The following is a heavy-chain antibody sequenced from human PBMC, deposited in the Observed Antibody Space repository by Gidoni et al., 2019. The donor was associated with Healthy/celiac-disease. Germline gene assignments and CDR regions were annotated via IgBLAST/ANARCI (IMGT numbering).Heavy chain of an antibody. CDR2: ISYDGSNK. J-gene: IGHJ4*02. CDR3: AKDLDMYCGGDCQIDY. CDR1: GFTFSSYG. Sequence: QVQQVESGGGVVQPGMSLRLSCAASGFTFSSYGMHWVRQAPGKGLEWVAVISYDGSNKYYADSVKGRFTISRDNSKNTLYLQMNSLRAEDTAVYYCAKDLDMYCGGDCQIDYWGQGTLVTVSS. V-gene: IGHV3-30*18. D-gene: IGHD2-21*02.